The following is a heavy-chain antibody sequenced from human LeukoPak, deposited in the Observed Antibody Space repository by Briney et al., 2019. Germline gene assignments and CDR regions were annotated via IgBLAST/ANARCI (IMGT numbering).Heavy chain of an antibody. CDR3: ARDLSGYAPRYFDY. CDR1: GFTFSNYA. D-gene: IGHD5-12*01. V-gene: IGHV3-23*01. J-gene: IGHJ4*02. Sequence: GGSLRLSCAASGFTFSNYAMTWVRQAPGKGLEWVSGISGSGGSTYYADSVKGRFTISRDNSKNSLYLQMNSLRAEDTAVYYCARDLSGYAPRYFDYWGQGTLVTVSS. CDR2: ISGSGGST.